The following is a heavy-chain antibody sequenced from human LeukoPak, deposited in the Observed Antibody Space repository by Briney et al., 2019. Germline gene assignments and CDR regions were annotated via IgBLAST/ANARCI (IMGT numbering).Heavy chain of an antibody. D-gene: IGHD3-22*01. V-gene: IGHV1-24*01. CDR1: VYTLSELS. Sequence: ASVKVSCKVSVYTLSELSIHWVRQAPGKGLEWMGGFDPEDGETIYAQKFQGRVTMTEDTSTDTAYMELSGLTSEDTAVYYCATDSSTGYYYYWGQGTLVTVSS. CDR2: FDPEDGET. J-gene: IGHJ4*02. CDR3: ATDSSTGYYYY.